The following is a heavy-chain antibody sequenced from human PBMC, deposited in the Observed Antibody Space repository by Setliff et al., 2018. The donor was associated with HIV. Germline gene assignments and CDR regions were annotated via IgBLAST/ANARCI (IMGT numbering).Heavy chain of an antibody. J-gene: IGHJ6*03. D-gene: IGHD2-15*01. CDR2: IYPGDSDI. CDR1: GYKFSSYW. Sequence: GESLKISCKGSGYKFSSYWIGWVRQMPGKGLEWMGIIYPGDSDIRYSPSFQGQVTISADKSTNTAYLQWTGLKASDTAMYYCARLPNAATYQSYYMDVWGEGTTVTVSS. V-gene: IGHV5-51*01. CDR3: ARLPNAATYQSYYMDV.